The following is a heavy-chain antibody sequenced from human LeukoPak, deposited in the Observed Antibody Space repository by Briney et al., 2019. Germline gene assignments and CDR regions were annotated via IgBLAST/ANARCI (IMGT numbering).Heavy chain of an antibody. V-gene: IGHV4-39*07. J-gene: IGHJ5*02. CDR1: GGSISSSSYY. Sequence: SETLSLTCTVSGGSISSSSYYWGWIRQPPGKGLEWIGSIYYSGSTYYNPSLKSRVTISVDTSKNQFSLKLSSVTAADTAVYYCARDGNYYGSGHNWFDPWGQGTLVTVSS. CDR3: ARDGNYYGSGHNWFDP. D-gene: IGHD3-10*01. CDR2: IYYSGST.